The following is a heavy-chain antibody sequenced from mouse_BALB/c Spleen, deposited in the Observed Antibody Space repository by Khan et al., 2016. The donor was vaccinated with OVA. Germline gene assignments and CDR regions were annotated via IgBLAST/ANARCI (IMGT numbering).Heavy chain of an antibody. J-gene: IGHJ3*01. Sequence: QVQLQQSGAELVKPGTSVKLSCKASGYNFTSYWINWVKLRPRQGLEWIGHIYPGSGSTNYNEKFKSKATLSVDTSTSTVYMQLSSLASEDSALYYCARRDYYGSSVAYWGQGTLVTVSA. CDR1: GYNFTSYW. V-gene: IGHV1-55*01. CDR3: ARRDYYGSSVAY. CDR2: IYPGSGST. D-gene: IGHD1-1*01.